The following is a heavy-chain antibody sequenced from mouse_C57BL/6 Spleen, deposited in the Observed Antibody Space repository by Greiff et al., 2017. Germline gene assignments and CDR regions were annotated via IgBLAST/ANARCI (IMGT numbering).Heavy chain of an antibody. CDR3: AREEVVATGYFDY. D-gene: IGHD1-1*01. CDR2: IYPGSGNT. V-gene: IGHV1-76*01. J-gene: IGHJ2*01. CDR1: GYTFTDYY. Sequence: VQLQQPGAELVRPGASVKLSCKASGYTFTDYYINWVKQRPGQGLEWIARIYPGSGNTYYNEKFKGKATLTAEKSSSTAYMQLSSLTSEDSAVYCCAREEVVATGYFDYWGQGTTLTVSS.